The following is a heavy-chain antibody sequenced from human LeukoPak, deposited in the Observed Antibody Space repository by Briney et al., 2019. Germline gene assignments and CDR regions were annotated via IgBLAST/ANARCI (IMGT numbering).Heavy chain of an antibody. CDR3: ARASGSSWYERRLHAYYYYMDV. D-gene: IGHD6-13*01. CDR2: IDYSGST. CDR1: GGSIISTTYY. Sequence: SETLSLTCTVSGGSIISTTYYWGWIRQPPGEGLEWIGSIDYSGSTYYNPSLKSRVTISVDTSKNQFSLNLSSVTAADTAVYSCARASGSSWYERRLHAYYYYMDVWGKGTTVTFSS. V-gene: IGHV4-39*07. J-gene: IGHJ6*03.